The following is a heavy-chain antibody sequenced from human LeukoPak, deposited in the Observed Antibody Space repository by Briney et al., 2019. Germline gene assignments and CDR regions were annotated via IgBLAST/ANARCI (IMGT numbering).Heavy chain of an antibody. J-gene: IGHJ4*02. CDR1: GFTFSSYG. CDR3: ARDAVAGGFWGSYRSPSDY. Sequence: GGSLRLSCAASGFTFSSYGMHWVRQAPGKGLEWVAVISYDGSNKYYADSVKGRFTISRDNSKNTLYLQMNSLRAEDTAVYYCARDAVAGGFWGSYRSPSDYWGQGTLVTVSS. CDR2: ISYDGSNK. D-gene: IGHD3-16*02. V-gene: IGHV3-30*03.